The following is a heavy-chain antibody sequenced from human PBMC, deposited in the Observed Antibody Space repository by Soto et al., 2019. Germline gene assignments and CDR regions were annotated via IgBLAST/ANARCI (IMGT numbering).Heavy chain of an antibody. J-gene: IGHJ4*02. D-gene: IGHD4-17*01. Sequence: QVQLQESGPGLVKPSETLSLTCTVSSASISSYYWSWIRQPPWKGLEWIGYLFYTGSTKYNPSLRSRVTISVDTSKNQFSLKLSSVTAADTAVYYCAHSQYGDYFDYWGQGTLVTVSS. CDR1: SASISSYY. CDR2: LFYTGST. V-gene: IGHV4-59*01. CDR3: AHSQYGDYFDY.